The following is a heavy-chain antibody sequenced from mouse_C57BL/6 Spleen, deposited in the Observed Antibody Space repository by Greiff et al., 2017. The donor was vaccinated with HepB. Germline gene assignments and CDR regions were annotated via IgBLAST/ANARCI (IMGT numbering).Heavy chain of an antibody. J-gene: IGHJ2*01. Sequence: QVQLKQPGTELVKPGASVKLSCKASGYTFTSYWMHWVKQRPGQGLEWIGNINPSNGGTNYNEKFKSKATLTVDKSSSTAYMQLSSLTSEDSAVYYCAKTAYGSSYAFDYWGQGTTLTVSS. CDR3: AKTAYGSSYAFDY. V-gene: IGHV1-53*01. CDR1: GYTFTSYW. CDR2: INPSNGGT. D-gene: IGHD1-1*01.